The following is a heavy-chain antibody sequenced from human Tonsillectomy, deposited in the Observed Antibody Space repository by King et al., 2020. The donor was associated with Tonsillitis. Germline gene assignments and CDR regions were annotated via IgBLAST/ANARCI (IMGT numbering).Heavy chain of an antibody. CDR2: ISYDGSNK. CDR3: ARTYYDFWSGYYGTYYYGMDV. V-gene: IGHV3-30-3*01. J-gene: IGHJ6*02. Sequence: HVQLVESGGGVVQPGRSLRLSCAASGFTFSSYAMHWVRQAPGKGLEWVAVISYDGSNKYYADSVKGRFTISRDNSKNTLYLQMNSLRAEDTAVYYCARTYYDFWSGYYGTYYYGMDVWGQGTTVTVSS. D-gene: IGHD3-3*01. CDR1: GFTFSSYA.